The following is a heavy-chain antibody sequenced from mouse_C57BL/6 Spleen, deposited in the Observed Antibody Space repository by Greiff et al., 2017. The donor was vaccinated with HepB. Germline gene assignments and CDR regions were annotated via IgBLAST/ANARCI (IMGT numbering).Heavy chain of an antibody. CDR3: TRGRNYYGSSEEGYAMDY. J-gene: IGHJ4*01. D-gene: IGHD1-1*01. Sequence: VKLVESGAELVRPGASVTLSCKASGYTFTDYEMHWVKQTPVHGLEWIGAIDPETGGTAYNQKFKGKAILTADKSSSTAYMELRSLTSEDSAVYYCTRGRNYYGSSEEGYAMDYWGQGTSVTVSS. V-gene: IGHV1-15*01. CDR1: GYTFTDYE. CDR2: IDPETGGT.